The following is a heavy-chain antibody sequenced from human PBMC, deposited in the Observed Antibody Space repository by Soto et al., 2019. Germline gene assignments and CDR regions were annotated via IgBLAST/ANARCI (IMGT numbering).Heavy chain of an antibody. CDR3: ARDDYYGSRNYYYYYGMDV. D-gene: IGHD3-10*01. Sequence: GASVKVSCKASGYTFTSYGIIWVRQAPGQGLEWMGWISAYNGNTNYAQKLQGRVTMTRDTSISTAYVELSRLRSDDTAVYYCARDDYYGSRNYYYYYGMDVWGQGTTVTVSS. V-gene: IGHV1-18*01. CDR1: GYTFTSYG. J-gene: IGHJ6*02. CDR2: ISAYNGNT.